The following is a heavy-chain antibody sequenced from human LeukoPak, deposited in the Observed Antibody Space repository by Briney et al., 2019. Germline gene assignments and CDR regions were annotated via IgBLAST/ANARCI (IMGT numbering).Heavy chain of an antibody. Sequence: GRALRLSFAGSGFTFCSYLMHWVRQAPAKVLEWMAALLYDGTNKYHADYVKGRFTISRDNSKNTLYLQMNSLRAEDTAVYYCAKDLNYDFWSGLGNWGQGTLVTVSS. D-gene: IGHD3-3*01. CDR3: AKDLNYDFWSGLGN. CDR1: GFTFCSYL. J-gene: IGHJ4*02. V-gene: IGHV3-30*18. CDR2: LLYDGTNK.